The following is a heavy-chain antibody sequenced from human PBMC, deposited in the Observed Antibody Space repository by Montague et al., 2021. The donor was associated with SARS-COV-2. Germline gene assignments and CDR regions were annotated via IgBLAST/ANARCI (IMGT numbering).Heavy chain of an antibody. V-gene: IGHV4-59*01. J-gene: IGHJ2*01. Sequence: SETLSLTCSVSGGSISGYYWSWIRQPPGKGLECIGYIYHSGNTNYNPSLNSRVTISVDTSKNQFSLRLSSVTAADTAVYYCAREYRIDVWQTNWYFGRWGRGTLVPVSS. CDR1: GGSISGYY. CDR2: IYHSGNT. CDR3: AREYRIDVWQTNWYFGR. D-gene: IGHD2-8*01.